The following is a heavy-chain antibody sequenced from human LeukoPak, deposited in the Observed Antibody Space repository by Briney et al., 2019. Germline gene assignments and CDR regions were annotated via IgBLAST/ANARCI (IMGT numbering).Heavy chain of an antibody. CDR2: VSATGYTT. CDR3: ARRGIAATHYYFDY. J-gene: IGHJ4*02. CDR1: GFTLPYG. V-gene: IGHV3-48*01. D-gene: IGHD2-15*01. Sequence: GGTLRLSCVVSGFTLPYGMSWVRQAPGKGLEWVSYVSATGYTTSYADSVKGRFTISRDNAKNSLYLQMNSLRAEDTAVYYCARRGIAATHYYFDYWGQGTLVTVSS.